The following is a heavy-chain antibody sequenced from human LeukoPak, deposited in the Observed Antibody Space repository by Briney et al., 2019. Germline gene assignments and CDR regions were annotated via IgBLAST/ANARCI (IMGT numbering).Heavy chain of an antibody. CDR3: ARDKPPLGYCSSTSCYSAFDI. CDR2: IYYSGST. V-gene: IGHV4-59*11. J-gene: IGHJ3*02. D-gene: IGHD2-2*01. Sequence: PSKTLSLTCTVSGGSISSHYWSWIRQPPGKGLEWIGYIYYSGSTNYNPSLKSRVTISVDTSKNQFSLKLSSVTAADTAVYYCARDKPPLGYCSSTSCYSAFDIWGQGTMVTVSS. CDR1: GGSISSHY.